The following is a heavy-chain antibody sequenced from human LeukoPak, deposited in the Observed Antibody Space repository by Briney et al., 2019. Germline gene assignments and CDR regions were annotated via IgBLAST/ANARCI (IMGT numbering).Heavy chain of an antibody. V-gene: IGHV4-59*08. CDR2: IYHSGST. CDR3: ARHPVGPGGLDV. Sequence: SETLSLTCTVSGGSISSYYWSWIRQPPGKGLEWIGEIYHSGSTNYNPSLKSRVTISVDKSKNQFSLKLSSVTAADTAVYYCARHPVGPGGLDVWGQGTTVTVSS. J-gene: IGHJ6*02. CDR1: GGSISSYY.